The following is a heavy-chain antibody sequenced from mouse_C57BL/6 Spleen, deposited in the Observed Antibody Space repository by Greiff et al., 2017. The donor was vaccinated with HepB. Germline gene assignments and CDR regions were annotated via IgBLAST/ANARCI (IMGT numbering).Heavy chain of an antibody. CDR2: IWTGGGT. J-gene: IGHJ2*01. CDR1: GFSLTSYA. CDR3: ARHTTTVVADFDY. D-gene: IGHD1-1*01. Sequence: VQGVESGPGLVAPSQSLSITCTVSGFSLTSYAISWVRQPPGKGLEWLGVIWTGGGTNYNSALKSRLSISKDNSKSQVFLKMNSLQTDDTARYYCARHTTTVVADFDYWGQGTTLTVSS. V-gene: IGHV2-9-1*01.